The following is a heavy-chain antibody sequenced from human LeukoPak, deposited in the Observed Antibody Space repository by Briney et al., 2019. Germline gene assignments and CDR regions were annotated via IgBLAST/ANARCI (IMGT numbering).Heavy chain of an antibody. CDR2: INHSGST. CDR3: AREPYLYYYDSSGSHVPGPI. D-gene: IGHD3-22*01. CDR1: GGSFSGYY. J-gene: IGHJ3*02. V-gene: IGHV4-34*01. Sequence: SETLSLTCAVYGGSFSGYYWSWIRQPPGKGLEWIGEINHSGSTNYNPSLKSRVTISVDTSKNQFSLKLSSVTAEDTAVYYCAREPYLYYYDSSGSHVPGPIWGQGTMVTVSS.